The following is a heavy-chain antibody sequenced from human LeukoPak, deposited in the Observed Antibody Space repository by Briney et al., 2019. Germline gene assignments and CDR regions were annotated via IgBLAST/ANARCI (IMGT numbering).Heavy chain of an antibody. CDR1: GGSISSSSYY. V-gene: IGHV4-39*01. CDR2: IYYSGST. Sequence: SETLSLTCTVSGGSISSSSYYWGWIRQPPGKGLEWIGSIYYSGSTYYNPSLKSRVTISVDTSKNEFSLKLRSVTAADTAMYYCATYCSTTSCYSVRGFDYWGQGTLVTVSS. D-gene: IGHD2-2*01. J-gene: IGHJ4*02. CDR3: ATYCSTTSCYSVRGFDY.